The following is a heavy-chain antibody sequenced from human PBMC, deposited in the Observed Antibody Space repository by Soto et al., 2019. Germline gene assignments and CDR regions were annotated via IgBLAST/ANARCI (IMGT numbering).Heavy chain of an antibody. D-gene: IGHD7-27*01. J-gene: IGHJ5*02. Sequence: EVPLVESGGGLVQPGESLRLSCAASGFTVSNNYMSWVRQAPGKGLEWVSFIYSGGNTYYADSVKGRFTISRDKSKNTLYLHMNNLRVEDTAVYYCTRRPGSWGQGTLVTVSS. CDR2: IYSGGNT. CDR1: GFTVSNNY. V-gene: IGHV3-66*01. CDR3: TRRPGS.